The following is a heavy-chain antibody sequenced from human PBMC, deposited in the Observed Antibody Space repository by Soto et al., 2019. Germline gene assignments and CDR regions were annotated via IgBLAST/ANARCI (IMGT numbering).Heavy chain of an antibody. V-gene: IGHV3-23*01. D-gene: IGHD6-13*01. CDR1: GLTFSSYG. CDR3: AKSPLGDRSSSWYVRWFDP. J-gene: IGHJ5*02. CDR2: ISGSGGST. Sequence: GGSLRLSCAASGLTFSSYGMHWVRQAPGKGLEWVSAISGSGGSTYYADSVKGRFTISRDNSKNTLYLQMNSLRAEDTAVYYCAKSPLGDRSSSWYVRWFDPWGQGTLVTVSS.